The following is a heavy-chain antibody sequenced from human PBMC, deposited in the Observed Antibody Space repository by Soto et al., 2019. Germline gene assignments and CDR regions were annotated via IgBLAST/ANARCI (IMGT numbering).Heavy chain of an antibody. J-gene: IGHJ3*02. D-gene: IGHD2-8*02. CDR3: AKATSTGGGAFEI. CDR2: ILVGGST. V-gene: IGHV3-23*01. CDR1: GFICRSYD. Sequence: GSLRLSCAVSGFICRSYDMSWVRQAPGKGLEWVSTILVGGSTHYEDSVRGRFTISRDTSKNTVYLQMSSLTSGATAVYYCAKATSTGGGAFEICGQGTMVTVSS.